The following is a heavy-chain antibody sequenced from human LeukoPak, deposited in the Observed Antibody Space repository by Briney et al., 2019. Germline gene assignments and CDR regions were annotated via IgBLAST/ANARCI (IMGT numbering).Heavy chain of an antibody. CDR1: GYTFTDYC. D-gene: IGHD4-17*01. V-gene: IGHV1-46*01. CDR3: ARDHDYGPCEGPAALDY. Sequence: ASVRVSCKAFGYTFTDYCMHWVRQARGQGLEWMGVASPSGGSTTYAQKFQGRVTVTRDTSTSIVYMELTSLRSEDTAMYYCARDHDYGPCEGPAALDYWGQGTLVTVSS. CDR2: ASPSGGST. J-gene: IGHJ4*02.